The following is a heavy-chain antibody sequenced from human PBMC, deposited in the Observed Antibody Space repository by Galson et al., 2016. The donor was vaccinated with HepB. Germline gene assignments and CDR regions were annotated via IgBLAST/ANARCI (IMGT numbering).Heavy chain of an antibody. Sequence: SETLPLTCTVPDDSVNGYFWTWIRQPPGRGQEWIGHFYFSGTATYNPSLKRRVTISMDPSRRQLSLTIRSVTAADTAVYYCVRDQGAPITRLSRGAPPLHLDRGGYDIWGQGTMVSVSS. V-gene: IGHV4-59*02. CDR1: DDSVNGYF. CDR3: VRDQGAPITRLSRGAPPLHLDRGGYDI. J-gene: IGHJ3*02. CDR2: FYFSGTA. D-gene: IGHD3-22*01.